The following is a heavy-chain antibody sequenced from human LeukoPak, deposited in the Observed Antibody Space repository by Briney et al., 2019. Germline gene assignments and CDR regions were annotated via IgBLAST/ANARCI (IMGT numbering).Heavy chain of an antibody. V-gene: IGHV1-2*02. Sequence: ASVKVPCKASGYTFTGYYMHWVRQAPGQGLEWMGWINPNSGGTNYPQKFQGRVTMTRDTSISTAYMELSRLRSDDTAVYYCARVAGYSSRKGLGYWGQGTLVTVSS. CDR2: INPNSGGT. D-gene: IGHD6-13*01. CDR1: GYTFTGYY. CDR3: ARVAGYSSRKGLGY. J-gene: IGHJ4*02.